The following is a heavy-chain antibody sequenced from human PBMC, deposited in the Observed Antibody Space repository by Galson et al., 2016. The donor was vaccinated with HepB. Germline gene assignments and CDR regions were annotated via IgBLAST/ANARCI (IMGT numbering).Heavy chain of an antibody. CDR3: ARRLDPLYWTFDL. Sequence: SVKVSCKASGGSFSSIGISWVRQAPGQRLEWMGGTIPTFRRANYAQKFHDRVKIAADKPKSTAYLDLTSLRPDDTAIYYCARRLDPLYWTFDLWGRGSLVIVSS. D-gene: IGHD3-9*01. CDR1: GGSFSSIG. CDR2: TIPTFRRA. V-gene: IGHV1-69*06. J-gene: IGHJ2*01.